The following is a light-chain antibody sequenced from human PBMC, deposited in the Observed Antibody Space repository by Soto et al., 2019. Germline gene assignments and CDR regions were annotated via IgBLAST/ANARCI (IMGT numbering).Light chain of an antibody. Sequence: SYELTQPPSVSVSPGQTARITCSGDALPKQYAYWYQQKPGQAPVLVIYKDSERPSGIPERFSGSSSGTTVTLTISGVQAEDEADYYCQSADGGVVFGGGTKLTVL. V-gene: IGLV3-25*02. J-gene: IGLJ2*01. CDR3: QSADGGVV. CDR1: ALPKQY. CDR2: KDS.